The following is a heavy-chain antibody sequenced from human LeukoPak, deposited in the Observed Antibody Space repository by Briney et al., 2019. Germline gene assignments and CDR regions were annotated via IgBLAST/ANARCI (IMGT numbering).Heavy chain of an antibody. V-gene: IGHV3-21*01. J-gene: IGHJ4*02. CDR1: GFTFSSYS. CDR3: ARDRGY. Sequence: GGSLRLSCAASGFTFSSYSMNWVRQAPGKGLEWVSSISSRSSYIYYADSVKGRFTISRDNAKNSLYLQMNSLRAEDTAVYYCARDRGYWGQGTLVTVSS. CDR2: ISSRSSYI.